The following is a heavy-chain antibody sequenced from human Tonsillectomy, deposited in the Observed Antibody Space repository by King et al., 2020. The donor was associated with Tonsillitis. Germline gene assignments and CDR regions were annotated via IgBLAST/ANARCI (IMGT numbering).Heavy chain of an antibody. Sequence: QLQESGPGLVKPSETLSLTCAVSGYSISSGYYWGWIRQPPGKGLEWIGSIYHSGSTHYNPSLKSRVTISVDTSKNQFSLKLSSVTAADTAVYYCARVSAEYYFDYWGQGTLVTVSS. J-gene: IGHJ4*02. CDR2: IYHSGST. D-gene: IGHD6-13*01. CDR3: ARVSAEYYFDY. CDR1: GYSISSGYY. V-gene: IGHV4-38-2*01.